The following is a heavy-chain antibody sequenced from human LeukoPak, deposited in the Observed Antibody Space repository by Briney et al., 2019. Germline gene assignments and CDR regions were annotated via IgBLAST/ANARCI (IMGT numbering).Heavy chain of an antibody. CDR1: GYRFSSYW. CDR2: IYPGDSDT. J-gene: IGHJ4*02. D-gene: IGHD2-15*01. CDR3: ARRNGYCSGGSCYSGTNFDY. Sequence: GESLRISCKGSGYRFSSYWITWVRQMPGKGLEWMGIIYPGDSDTRYSPSFQGQVTISADKSISTAYLQWSSLKASDTAMYYCARRNGYCSGGSCYSGTNFDYWGQGTLVTVSS. V-gene: IGHV5-51*01.